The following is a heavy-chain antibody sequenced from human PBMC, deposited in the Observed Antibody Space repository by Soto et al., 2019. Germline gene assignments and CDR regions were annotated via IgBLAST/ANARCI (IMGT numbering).Heavy chain of an antibody. J-gene: IGHJ4*02. CDR3: ASKSGRSSAWFFDN. CDR2: IYYSGST. Sequence: SETLSLTCTVSGGSISSYFWSWIRQPPGKGLEWIGYIYYSGSTNYNPSLKNRVTMTVDTSNNQFSLNLKSMTAADTAVYDCASKSGRSSAWFFDNWGQGALVTVSS. CDR1: GGSISSYF. D-gene: IGHD6-19*01. V-gene: IGHV4-59*12.